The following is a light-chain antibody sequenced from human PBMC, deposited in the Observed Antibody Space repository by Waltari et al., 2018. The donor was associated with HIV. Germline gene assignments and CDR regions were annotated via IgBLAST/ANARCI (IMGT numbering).Light chain of an antibody. Sequence: QSALTQPRSVSGSPGQSVTISCTGTSSDVGGYNFVSWYQQHPGKVPKLLVYGVSKRPSGVPGSFSGSKSGNTASLTISGLHVEDEGDYDCCSYAGGSRVFGTGTKVTVL. CDR2: GVS. J-gene: IGLJ1*01. CDR1: SSDVGGYNF. CDR3: CSYAGGSRV. V-gene: IGLV2-11*01.